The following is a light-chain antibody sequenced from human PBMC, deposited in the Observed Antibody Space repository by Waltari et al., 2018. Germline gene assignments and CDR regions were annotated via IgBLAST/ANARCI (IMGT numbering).Light chain of an antibody. J-gene: IGLJ3*02. CDR2: GTN. Sequence: QSILTQPTSVSGAPGQRVTIPCTGSRSNIGAGHDVHWYQAFPGTAPKLLIYGTNTRPSGVPDRFSCSKSGSSASLASNGVQAEDEADYYCQSFDSNVRGGVVFGGGTKVTVL. CDR1: RSNIGAGHD. CDR3: QSFDSNVRGGVV. V-gene: IGLV1-40*01.